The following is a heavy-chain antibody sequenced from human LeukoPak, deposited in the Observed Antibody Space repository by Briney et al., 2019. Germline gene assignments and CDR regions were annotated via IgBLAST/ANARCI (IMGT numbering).Heavy chain of an antibody. CDR3: ARHTRAVDMATTYDAFDI. Sequence: SETLSLTCEVYGGPLSGYQWTWIRQAPGQGLEWTGEINHRGSTNYNPSLKSRLTIVVDTSRNQVSLDLSSVTAADTAVYYCARHTRAVDMATTYDAFDIWGQGTLVTVST. J-gene: IGHJ3*02. CDR2: INHRGST. D-gene: IGHD5-24*01. CDR1: GGPLSGYQ. V-gene: IGHV4-34*01.